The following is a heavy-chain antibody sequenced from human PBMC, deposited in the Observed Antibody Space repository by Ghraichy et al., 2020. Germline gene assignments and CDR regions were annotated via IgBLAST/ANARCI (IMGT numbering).Heavy chain of an antibody. Sequence: ASVKVSCKVSGYTLTELSMHWVRQAPGKGLEWMGGFDPEDGETIYAQKFQGRVTMTEDTSTDTAYMELSSLRSEDTAVYYCAGEWLRGPWFDPWGQGTLVTVSS. CDR1: GYTLTELS. CDR2: FDPEDGET. CDR3: AGEWLRGPWFDP. J-gene: IGHJ5*02. V-gene: IGHV1-24*01. D-gene: IGHD3-3*01.